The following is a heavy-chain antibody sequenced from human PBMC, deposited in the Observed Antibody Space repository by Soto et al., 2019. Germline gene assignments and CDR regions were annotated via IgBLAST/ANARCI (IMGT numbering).Heavy chain of an antibody. D-gene: IGHD6-19*01. CDR3: AKDGGKDGWFGNWFAP. CDR1: GGTFSNYA. Sequence: QVQLVQSGAEVKKPGSSVKVSCKASGGTFSNYAITWVRQAPGQGLEWLGRIIPIFGSANYAQKFQGRVTITAEESTTTGYMELSSVRSDDTAVYYCAKDGGKDGWFGNWFAPWGQGTLVTVSS. J-gene: IGHJ5*02. V-gene: IGHV1-69*15. CDR2: IIPIFGSA.